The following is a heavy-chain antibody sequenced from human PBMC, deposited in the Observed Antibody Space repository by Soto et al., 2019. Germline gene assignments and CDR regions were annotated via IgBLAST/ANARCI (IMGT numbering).Heavy chain of an antibody. V-gene: IGHV4-39*01. J-gene: IGHJ6*02. Sequence: SETLSLTCTVSGGSISSGDYYWNWIRQPPGKGLEWIGSIYYSGSTYYNPSLKSRVTISVDTSKNQFSLKLSSVTAADTAVYYCACIFSGGYGYGFYYYGMDVWGQGTTVTVS. D-gene: IGHD5-18*01. CDR1: GGSISSGDYY. CDR2: IYYSGST. CDR3: ACIFSGGYGYGFYYYGMDV.